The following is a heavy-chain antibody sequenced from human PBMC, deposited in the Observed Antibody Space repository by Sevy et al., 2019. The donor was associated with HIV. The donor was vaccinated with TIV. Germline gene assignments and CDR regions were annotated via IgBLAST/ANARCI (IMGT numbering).Heavy chain of an antibody. CDR1: GYSFTTYW. Sequence: GESLKISCKGSGYSFTTYWIAWVRQMPGKGLEWMGIIYPGDSDTRYSPSFQGQVTISADKSISTAYLQWSSLKASDTAMYYCAIPDSSSWPPGAFDIWGQGTMVTVSS. J-gene: IGHJ3*02. CDR2: IYPGDSDT. D-gene: IGHD6-13*01. CDR3: AIPDSSSWPPGAFDI. V-gene: IGHV5-51*01.